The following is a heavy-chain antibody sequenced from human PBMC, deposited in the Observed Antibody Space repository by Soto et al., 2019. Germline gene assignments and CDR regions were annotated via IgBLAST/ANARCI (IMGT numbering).Heavy chain of an antibody. J-gene: IGHJ1*01. CDR3: AKALIGGVVAEYFQH. Sequence: GGSLRLSCAASGFTFSSCAMSWVRQAPGKGLEWVSAISGSGGSTYYADSVKGRFTISRDNSKNTLYLQMNSLRAEDTAVYYCAKALIGGVVAEYFQHWGQGTLVTVSS. V-gene: IGHV3-23*01. D-gene: IGHD2-21*01. CDR2: ISGSGGST. CDR1: GFTFSSCA.